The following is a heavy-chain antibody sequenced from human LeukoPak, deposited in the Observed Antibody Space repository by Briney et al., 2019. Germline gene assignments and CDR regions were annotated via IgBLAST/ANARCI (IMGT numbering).Heavy chain of an antibody. D-gene: IGHD6-19*01. CDR3: VRVSNDGYGMDY. V-gene: IGHV3-74*01. CDR1: GFPLSRYW. J-gene: IGHJ4*02. Sequence: GGSERLSCAASGFPLSRYWIHWVRHGTGKGLVWVSRSNSDGSIQQYADSVKGRFTISRDNAKNTLYMQMSSLRAEDTAVYYCVRVSNDGYGMDYWGQGTLVTVSA. CDR2: SNSDGSIQ.